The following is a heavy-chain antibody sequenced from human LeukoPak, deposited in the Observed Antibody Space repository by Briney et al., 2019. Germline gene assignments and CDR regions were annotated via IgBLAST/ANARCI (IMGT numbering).Heavy chain of an antibody. CDR3: ARHSGSGSLSRPFDP. Sequence: SETLSLTCTVSGDSVTSGTFYWAWLRQPPGKGLEWIATVYYTGSTYYNPSLKSRVTISIDTSKNQFSLTLRSGVAPDTALYYCARHSGSGSLSRPFDPWGQGTLVTVSS. D-gene: IGHD3-10*01. J-gene: IGHJ5*02. V-gene: IGHV4-39*01. CDR2: VYYTGST. CDR1: GDSVTSGTFY.